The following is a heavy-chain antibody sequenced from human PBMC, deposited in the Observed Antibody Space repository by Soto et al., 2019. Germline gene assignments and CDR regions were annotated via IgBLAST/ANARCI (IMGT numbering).Heavy chain of an antibody. CDR3: VTLALRHGTGGSCYPRVSV. CDR1: GASTSSSSYY. J-gene: IGHJ6*02. Sequence: SETLSLTCSVSGASTSSSSYYCGFIRQPPGKGLEWIGSIYYSGSTYYTPSPKGRLTISLEPSKHPLSLHLRSVTAVDTSEYYCVTLALRHGTGGSCYPRVSVWRQGNMATVSS. D-gene: IGHD2-15*01. V-gene: IGHV4-39*01. CDR2: IYYSGST.